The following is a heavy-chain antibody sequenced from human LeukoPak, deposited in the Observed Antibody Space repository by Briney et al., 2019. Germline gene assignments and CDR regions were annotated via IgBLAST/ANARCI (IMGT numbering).Heavy chain of an antibody. CDR2: ISYDGSNK. D-gene: IGHD3-10*01. Sequence: GGSLRLSCAASGFTFSSYAMHWVRQAPGKGLEWVAVISYDGSNKYYADSVKGRFTISRDNSKNTLYLQMNSLRAEDTAVYYCAKGISGGSTYPFDYWGQGTLVTVSS. CDR1: GFTFSSYA. V-gene: IGHV3-30-3*01. J-gene: IGHJ4*02. CDR3: AKGISGGSTYPFDY.